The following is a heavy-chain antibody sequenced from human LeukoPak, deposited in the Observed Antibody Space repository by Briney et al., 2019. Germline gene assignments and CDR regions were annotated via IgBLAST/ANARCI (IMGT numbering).Heavy chain of an antibody. V-gene: IGHV4-4*07. D-gene: IGHD3-22*01. CDR2: IYTSGST. Sequence: PSETLSLTCTVSGGSISSYYWSWIRQPAGKGLEWIGRIYTSGSTNYNPSLKSRVTMSVDTSKNQFSLKLSSVTAADTAVYYCARASYYYDSSGYHFDYWGQGILVTVSS. J-gene: IGHJ4*02. CDR3: ARASYYYDSSGYHFDY. CDR1: GGSISSYY.